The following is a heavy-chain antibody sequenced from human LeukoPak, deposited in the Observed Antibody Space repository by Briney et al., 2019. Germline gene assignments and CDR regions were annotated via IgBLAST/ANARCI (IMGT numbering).Heavy chain of an antibody. J-gene: IGHJ6*02. Sequence: ASVKVSRKASGYTFTSYSISWVRQAPGQGLEWMGWISAYNGNTNYAQKLQGRVTMTRGTSASTAYMELRSLRSDDTAVYYCARDGNESGSGTFYSIGMDVWGHGTTVTVSS. CDR2: ISAYNGNT. D-gene: IGHD3-10*01. CDR1: GYTFTSYS. V-gene: IGHV1-18*01. CDR3: ARDGNESGSGTFYSIGMDV.